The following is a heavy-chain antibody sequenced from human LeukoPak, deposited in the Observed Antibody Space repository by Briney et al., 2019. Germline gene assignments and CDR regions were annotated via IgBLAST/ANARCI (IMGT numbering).Heavy chain of an antibody. CDR2: ISSSSSYI. CDR3: ASTSNPATVTTEFDC. V-gene: IGHV3-21*01. D-gene: IGHD4-17*01. J-gene: IGHJ4*02. CDR1: GFTFSSYS. Sequence: GGSLRLSCSASGFTFSSYSMNWVRQAPGKGLEWVSSISSSSSYIYYADSVKGRFTISRDNPKNSLYLQMNGLRAEETAVYYCASTSNPATVTTEFDCWGQATLVTVSS.